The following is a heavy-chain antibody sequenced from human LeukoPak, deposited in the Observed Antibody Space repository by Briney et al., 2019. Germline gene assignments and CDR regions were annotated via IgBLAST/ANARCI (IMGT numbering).Heavy chain of an antibody. CDR1: GGSFSGYY. CDR3: ARGRGRQQLN. J-gene: IGHJ4*02. V-gene: IGHV4-34*01. D-gene: IGHD6-13*01. CDR2: INHSGST. Sequence: EPSETLSLTCAVYGGSFSGYYWSWIRQPPGKGLEWIGEINHSGSTNYNPSLKSRVTISVDTSKNQFSLKLSSVTAADTAVYYCARGRGRQQLNWGQGTLVTVSS.